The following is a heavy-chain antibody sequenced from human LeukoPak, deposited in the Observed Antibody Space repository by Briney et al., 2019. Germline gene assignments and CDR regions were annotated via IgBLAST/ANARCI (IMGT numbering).Heavy chain of an antibody. D-gene: IGHD5-12*01. V-gene: IGHV5-51*01. CDR2: IYPGDSDT. Sequence: GDSLKISCTASGYNFLNFWIGWVRQRAGKGLEFVGVIYPGDSDTTYSPSFQGQVTISVDKSIRTAYLQWSSLNASDSGIYYCARGRGGYTGYENFFYWGQGTMVTVSS. J-gene: IGHJ4*02. CDR3: ARGRGGYTGYENFFY. CDR1: GYNFLNFW.